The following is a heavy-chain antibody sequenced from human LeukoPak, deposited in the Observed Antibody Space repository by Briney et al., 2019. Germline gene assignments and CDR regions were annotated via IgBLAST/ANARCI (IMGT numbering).Heavy chain of an antibody. CDR1: GFTFSTYA. V-gene: IGHV3-23*01. Sequence: GGSLRLSCAASGFTFSTYAMSWVRQAPGKGLEWVSAITATSSSTYYADSVKGRFTISRDNSKNTLYLQMNSLRAEDTAVYYCAKWNRRDTNFDYWGQGTLVTVSS. J-gene: IGHJ4*02. CDR2: ITATSSST. D-gene: IGHD1/OR15-1a*01. CDR3: AKWNRRDTNFDY.